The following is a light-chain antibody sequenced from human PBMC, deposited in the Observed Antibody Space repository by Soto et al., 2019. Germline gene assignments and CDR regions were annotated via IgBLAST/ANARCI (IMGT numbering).Light chain of an antibody. CDR3: QQLNSYPLT. CDR2: AAS. J-gene: IGKJ4*01. CDR1: QGIATY. V-gene: IGKV1-9*01. Sequence: DIQMTQSPSTLSASVGDRVTMTCRASQGIATYLAWYLQKPGKAPKLLIYAASTLHSGVPSRFSGSGSGTDFTLTISNLQPEDFATYYCQQLNSYPLTFGGGTKVDIK.